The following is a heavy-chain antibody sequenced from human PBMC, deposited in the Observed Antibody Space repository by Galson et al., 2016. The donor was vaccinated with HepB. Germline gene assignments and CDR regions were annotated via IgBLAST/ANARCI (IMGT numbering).Heavy chain of an antibody. Sequence: ETLSLTCTVSGVSISDYYWSWIRQSPGKGLEWIGYVSHSGDTSYNPSLKSRVTMSVDTSTNQFSLDLSSVTAADSTVYYCARHDSAIFHHWGPGTLVTVSS. CDR1: GVSISDYY. V-gene: IGHV4-59*08. CDR2: VSHSGDT. CDR3: ARHDSAIFHH. J-gene: IGHJ1*01. D-gene: IGHD2-21*02.